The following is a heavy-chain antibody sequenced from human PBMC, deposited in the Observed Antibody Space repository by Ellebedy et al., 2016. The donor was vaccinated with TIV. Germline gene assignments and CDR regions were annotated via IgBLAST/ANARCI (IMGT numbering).Heavy chain of an antibody. Sequence: MPSETLSLTCTVSGGSISSSSYYWGWIRQPPGKGLEWIGNIYYSGSTYYNPSLKSRVTISVDTSKNQFSLKLSSVTAAYTAVYYCARLIMTTVTNPLDYWGQGTLVTVSS. D-gene: IGHD4-11*01. CDR1: GGSISSSSYY. CDR3: ARLIMTTVTNPLDY. J-gene: IGHJ4*02. V-gene: IGHV4-39*01. CDR2: IYYSGST.